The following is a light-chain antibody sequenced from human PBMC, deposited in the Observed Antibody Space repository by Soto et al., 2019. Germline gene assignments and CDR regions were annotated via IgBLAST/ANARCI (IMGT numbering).Light chain of an antibody. Sequence: DIVLTQSPDPLSLSPGERATLSCMSSQSVSSSYLAWYQHKPGQAPRLLVSTASNRATGSPDRFSGSGSGSDCTLTISRLEPEDVAVYYCQHFGSSPLTLGGGTKVDIK. CDR1: QSVSSSY. V-gene: IGKV3-20*01. CDR2: TAS. J-gene: IGKJ4*01. CDR3: QHFGSSPLT.